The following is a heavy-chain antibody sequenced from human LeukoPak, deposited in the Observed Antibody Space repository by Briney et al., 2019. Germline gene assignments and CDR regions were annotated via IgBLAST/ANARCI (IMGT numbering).Heavy chain of an antibody. Sequence: GGSQRLFCAPSGFTFSSYGMHWVRQAPGKGREWVVDIWYDGSNKYHADSVKGRFTISRDNSKNTLYLQMNSLRAEDTAVYYCARDSQWQSPFDYWGQGTLVTVSS. CDR1: GFTFSSYG. J-gene: IGHJ4*02. CDR2: IWYDGSNK. V-gene: IGHV3-33*01. CDR3: ARDSQWQSPFDY. D-gene: IGHD6-19*01.